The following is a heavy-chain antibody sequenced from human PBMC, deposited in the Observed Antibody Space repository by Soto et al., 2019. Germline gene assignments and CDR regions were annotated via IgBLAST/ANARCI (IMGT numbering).Heavy chain of an antibody. CDR3: ARVVRGGGNPSKGYYGMDV. Sequence: SVKVSCKASGGTFSSYAISWVRQAPGQGVEWMGGIIPIFGTANYAQKFQGRVTITADESTSTAYMELSSLRSEDTAVYYCARVVRGGGNPSKGYYGMDVWGQGTTVTVSS. CDR1: GGTFSSYA. D-gene: IGHD2-15*01. CDR2: IIPIFGTA. V-gene: IGHV1-69*13. J-gene: IGHJ6*02.